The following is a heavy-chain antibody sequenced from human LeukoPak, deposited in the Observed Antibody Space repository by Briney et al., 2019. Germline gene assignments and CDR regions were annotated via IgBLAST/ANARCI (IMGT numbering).Heavy chain of an antibody. J-gene: IGHJ4*02. CDR2: IYYSGST. V-gene: IGHV4-59*02. Sequence: PSETLSLTCTVFGGSVSSYYWTWIRHPPGKGLEWIGYIYYSGSTNYNPSLKSRVTISVDTSENQFSLKLTSVAAADTAVYYCATGGERSRIIKYWGQGTLVTVSS. CDR3: ATGGERSRIIKY. D-gene: IGHD3-16*01. CDR1: GGSVSSYY.